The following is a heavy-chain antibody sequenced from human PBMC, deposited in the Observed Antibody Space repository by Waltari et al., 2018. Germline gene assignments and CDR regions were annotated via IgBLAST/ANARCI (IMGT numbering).Heavy chain of an antibody. V-gene: IGHV4-59*01. Sequence: QVQLQESGPGLVKPSETLSLTCTVSGGSISSYYWSWIRQPPGKGLEWIGYIYYSGSTNYNPSLKSRVTISVDTSKNQFSLKLSSVTAADTAVYYCARFHFLEWLLPGWFDPWGQGTLVTVSS. CDR1: GGSISSYY. D-gene: IGHD3-3*01. CDR3: ARFHFLEWLLPGWFDP. J-gene: IGHJ5*02. CDR2: IYYSGST.